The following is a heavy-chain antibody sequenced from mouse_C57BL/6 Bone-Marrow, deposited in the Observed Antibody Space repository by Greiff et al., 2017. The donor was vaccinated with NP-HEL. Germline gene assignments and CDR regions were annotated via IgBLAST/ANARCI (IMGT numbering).Heavy chain of an antibody. D-gene: IGHD4-1*02. V-gene: IGHV1-4*01. J-gene: IGHJ4*01. CDR2: INPSGGYT. CDR3: ARRASTGTWAMDY. CDR1: GYTFTSYT. Sequence: QVQLKQSGAELARPGASVKMSCTASGYTFTSYTMHWVQQRPGKGLEWIGYINPSGGYTKYDQKFKDQATLTADKSTSTAYMQLSSLTSEDSAVYYCARRASTGTWAMDYWGQGTSVTVSS.